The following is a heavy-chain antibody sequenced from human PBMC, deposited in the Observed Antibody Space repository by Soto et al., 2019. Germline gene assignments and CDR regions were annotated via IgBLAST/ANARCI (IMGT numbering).Heavy chain of an antibody. V-gene: IGHV4-34*01. CDR3: ARAGYCSGGSCLDY. CDR2: INHSGST. D-gene: IGHD2-15*01. CDR1: GGSFSGYY. J-gene: IGHJ4*02. Sequence: SETLSLTCAVYGGSFSGYYWSWIRQPPGKGLEWIGEINHSGSTNYNPSLKSRVTISVDTSKNQFSLKLSSVTAADTAVYYCARAGYCSGGSCLDYWGQGTLVTVS.